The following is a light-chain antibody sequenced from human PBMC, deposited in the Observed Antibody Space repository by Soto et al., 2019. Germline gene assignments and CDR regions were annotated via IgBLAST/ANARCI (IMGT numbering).Light chain of an antibody. Sequence: QSVLTQPPSASGSPGQSVTISCTGTSSDVGGYNYVSWYQHHPGKAPKLMIYDVNKRPSGVPDRFSGSKSGNTASLTVFGLQAEVEGDYYCFSYAVTNSVIGTGTKVNVL. CDR2: DVN. J-gene: IGLJ1*01. V-gene: IGLV2-8*01. CDR1: SSDVGGYNY. CDR3: FSYAVTNSV.